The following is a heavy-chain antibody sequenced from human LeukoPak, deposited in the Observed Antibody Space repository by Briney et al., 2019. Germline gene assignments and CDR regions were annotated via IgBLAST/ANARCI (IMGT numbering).Heavy chain of an antibody. CDR1: GYTFSSYD. J-gene: IGHJ4*02. CDR3: ARLPKYSRPLDY. D-gene: IGHD6-6*01. V-gene: IGHV1-8*02. Sequence: ASVKVSCKASGYTFSSYDINWVRHATGQGLEWMGWMNPSSGNTAYAQKFQGRVTMSRDTSISTAYMELSSLRSEDTAVYYCARLPKYSRPLDYWGQGTLVTVSS. CDR2: MNPSSGNT.